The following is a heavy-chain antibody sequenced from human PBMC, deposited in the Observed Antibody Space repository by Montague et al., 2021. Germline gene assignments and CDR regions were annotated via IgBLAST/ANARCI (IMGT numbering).Heavy chain of an antibody. D-gene: IGHD5-12*01. Sequence: SETLSLTCTVSGGSISSSSYYWGWIRQPPGKGLEWIGCIYYSGSTYYNPSLKSRVTISVDTSKNQFSLKLSSVTAADTAVYYCARPPHSGYYYYYYGMDVWGQGTTVTVSS. CDR2: IYYSGST. V-gene: IGHV4-39*01. CDR3: ARPPHSGYYYYYYGMDV. CDR1: GGSISSSSYY. J-gene: IGHJ6*02.